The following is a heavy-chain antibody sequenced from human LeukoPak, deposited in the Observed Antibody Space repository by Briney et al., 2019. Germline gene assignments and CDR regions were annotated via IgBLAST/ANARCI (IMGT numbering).Heavy chain of an antibody. Sequence: ASVKVSCKASGGTFSSYAISWVRQATGQGLEWMGWMNPNSGNTGYAQKFQGRVTMTRNTSISTAYMELSSLRSEDTAVYYCARGRRQTYDFWSGYYYYYCGMDVWGQGTTVTVSS. J-gene: IGHJ6*02. CDR3: ARGRRQTYDFWSGYYYYYCGMDV. CDR2: MNPNSGNT. CDR1: GGTFSSYA. V-gene: IGHV1-8*02. D-gene: IGHD3-3*01.